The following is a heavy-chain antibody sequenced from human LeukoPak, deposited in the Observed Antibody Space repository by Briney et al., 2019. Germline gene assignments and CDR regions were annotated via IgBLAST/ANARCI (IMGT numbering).Heavy chain of an antibody. CDR2: ISSSSSYI. D-gene: IGHD3-10*01. J-gene: IGHJ4*02. V-gene: IGHV3-21*01. CDR3: ATLGSSEDY. CDR1: GFTFSSYS. Sequence: GGSLRLSCAASGFTFSSYSMNWVRQAPGKGLEWVSSISSSSSYISYADSVKGRFTISRDNAKNTLYLQMSSLRAEDTAVYYCATLGSSEDYWGQGTLVTVSS.